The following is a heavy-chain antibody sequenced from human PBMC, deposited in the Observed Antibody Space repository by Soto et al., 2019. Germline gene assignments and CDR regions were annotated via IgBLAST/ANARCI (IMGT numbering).Heavy chain of an antibody. D-gene: IGHD3-10*01. CDR1: GVIFNNYY. V-gene: IGHV3-49*03. CDR2: IRSRPYGETT. CDR3: TRALLWFGELYGAMDV. J-gene: IGHJ6*02. Sequence: KLSSAASGVIFNNYYLEGFRQAPGKGLEWVAFIRSRPYGETTDYAASVKGRFSISRDDSKNIAYLQMDSLKTEDTALYYCTRALLWFGELYGAMDVWGQGTTVNVSS.